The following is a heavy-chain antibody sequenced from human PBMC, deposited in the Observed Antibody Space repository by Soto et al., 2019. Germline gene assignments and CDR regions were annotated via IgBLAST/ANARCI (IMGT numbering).Heavy chain of an antibody. J-gene: IGHJ6*02. CDR1: GGTFSSYT. Sequence: ASVKVSCKASGGTFSSYTISWVRQAPGQGLEWMGRIIPILGIANYAQKFQGRVTITADKSTSTAYMELSSLRSEDTAVYYCARDPDYYDMSGPLPYMNRMDVWGQGTTVPVSS. D-gene: IGHD3-22*01. CDR3: ARDPDYYDMSGPLPYMNRMDV. CDR2: IIPILGIA. V-gene: IGHV1-69*04.